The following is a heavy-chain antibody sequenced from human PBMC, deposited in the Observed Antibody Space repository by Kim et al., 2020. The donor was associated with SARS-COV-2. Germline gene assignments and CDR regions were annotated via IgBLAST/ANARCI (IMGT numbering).Heavy chain of an antibody. CDR2: VHYTGST. V-gene: IGHV4-59*13. J-gene: IGHJ5*02. D-gene: IGHD4-17*01. Sequence: SETLSLTCSVSGASITAYYWSWIRQPPGKGLEWIGYVHYTGSTNYNPSLESRLDMSVDTSKNQFSLRLTSVIAADTAVYYCAGEGDRDYANWFDLLGQG. CDR3: AGEGDRDYANWFDL. CDR1: GASITAYY.